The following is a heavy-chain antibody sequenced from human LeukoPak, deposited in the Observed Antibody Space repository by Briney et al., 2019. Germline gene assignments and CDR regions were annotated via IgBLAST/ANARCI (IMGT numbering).Heavy chain of an antibody. CDR3: ARVEMATITAFDI. CDR2: IIPIFGTA. CDR1: GGTFSSYA. V-gene: IGHV1-69*13. J-gene: IGHJ3*02. Sequence: RASVKVSCKASGGTFSSYAISWVRQAPGQGLEWMGGIIPIFGTANYAQKFQGRVTITADESTSTAYMELSSLRSEDTAVYYCARVEMATITAFDIWGQGTMVTVSS. D-gene: IGHD5-24*01.